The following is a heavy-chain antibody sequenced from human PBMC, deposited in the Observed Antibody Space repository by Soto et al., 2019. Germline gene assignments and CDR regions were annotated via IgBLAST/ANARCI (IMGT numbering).Heavy chain of an antibody. CDR3: ARGRAVAGTGFFDY. Sequence: EVQLVESGGGLVQPGGSLRLSCAASGFTFSSYSMNWVRQAPGKGLEWVSYISSSSSTIYYADSVKGQFTISRDNAKNSLYLQMNSLRAEDTAVYYCARGRAVAGTGFFDYWGQGTLVTVSS. J-gene: IGHJ4*02. D-gene: IGHD6-19*01. V-gene: IGHV3-48*01. CDR1: GFTFSSYS. CDR2: ISSSSSTI.